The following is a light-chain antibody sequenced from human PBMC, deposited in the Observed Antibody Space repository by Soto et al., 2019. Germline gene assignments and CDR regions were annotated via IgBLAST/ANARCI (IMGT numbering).Light chain of an antibody. V-gene: IGLV1-40*01. CDR2: ANN. CDR3: QSYDPTLNVV. CDR1: NSNVGGGYD. Sequence: QAVVTQPPSVSGAPGQTVTISCTGSNSNVGGGYDVHWYQQLPGSAPKLLIYANNNRPSGVPDRFSGSKSGTSASLAITGLQAEDEADYYCQSYDPTLNVVFGGATKLTVL. J-gene: IGLJ2*01.